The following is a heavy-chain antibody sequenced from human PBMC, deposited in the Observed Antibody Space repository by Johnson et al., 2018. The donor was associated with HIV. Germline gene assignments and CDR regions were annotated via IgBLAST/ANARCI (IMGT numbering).Heavy chain of an antibody. CDR2: IWYDGSNK. CDR1: GFTFDDYG. D-gene: IGHD1-26*01. Sequence: QVQLVESGGGVVRPGGSLRLSCAASGFTFDDYGMSWVRQPPGKGLEWVAVIWYDGSNKYYADSVKGRFTISRDNSKNTLYLQMNSLKTEDTAVYSCTTDWGSYHEYAFDIWGQGTMVTVSS. V-gene: IGHV3-33*08. CDR3: TTDWGSYHEYAFDI. J-gene: IGHJ3*02.